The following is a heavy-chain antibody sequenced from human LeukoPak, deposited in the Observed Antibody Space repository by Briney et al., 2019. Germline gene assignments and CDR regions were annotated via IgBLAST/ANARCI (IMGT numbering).Heavy chain of an antibody. Sequence: GGSLRLSCAVSGLTFSSSWMDWVRQAPGKGLEWVASINPDRNKKYSADSVKGRFTISRDNAENSLYLQMNSLRVEDTAFYYCARDLAYSRLDYWGQGMLVTVSS. CDR1: GLTFSSSW. V-gene: IGHV3-7*01. CDR2: INPDRNKK. CDR3: ARDLAYSRLDY. D-gene: IGHD5-18*01. J-gene: IGHJ4*02.